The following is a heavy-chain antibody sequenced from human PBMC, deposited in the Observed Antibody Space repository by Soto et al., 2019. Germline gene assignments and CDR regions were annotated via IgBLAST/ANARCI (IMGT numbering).Heavy chain of an antibody. CDR1: GDPISSSGYS. V-gene: IGHV4-30-2*02. CDR2: IYNSGNT. CDR3: ARSDGRY. Sequence: SETLSLTCAVSGDPISSSGYSRSWIRQPPGKGLEWMGYIYNSGNTHYNRSLKSRVTMSVDRSKNQFSLKLTSVTAADTAVYYCARSDGRYWGQGTLVTVS. J-gene: IGHJ4*02.